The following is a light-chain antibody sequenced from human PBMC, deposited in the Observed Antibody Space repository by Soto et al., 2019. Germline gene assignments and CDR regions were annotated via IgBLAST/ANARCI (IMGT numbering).Light chain of an antibody. J-gene: IGKJ3*01. V-gene: IGKV1-8*01. CDR1: QGISSY. Sequence: AIRMTQSPSSFSASTGDRVTITCRASQGISSYLAWYQQKPGKAPELLIYAASTLQSGVPSRFSGSGSGTDFTLTISCLQSEDFATYYCQQYYSYPLTFXPGTKADIK. CDR2: AAS. CDR3: QQYYSYPLT.